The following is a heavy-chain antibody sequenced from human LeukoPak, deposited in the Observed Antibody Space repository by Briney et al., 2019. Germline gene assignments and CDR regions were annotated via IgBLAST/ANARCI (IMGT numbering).Heavy chain of an antibody. CDR2: INHSGST. J-gene: IGHJ4*02. Sequence: PSETLSLTCAVYGGSFSGYYWSWIRQPPGKGLEWIGEINHSGSTNYNPSLKSRVTISVDTSKNQLSLKLRSVTAADTAVYYCAGHRPRNTVDFWGQGTLVTVSS. V-gene: IGHV4-34*01. CDR1: GGSFSGYY. CDR3: AGHRPRNTVDF. D-gene: IGHD2/OR15-2a*01.